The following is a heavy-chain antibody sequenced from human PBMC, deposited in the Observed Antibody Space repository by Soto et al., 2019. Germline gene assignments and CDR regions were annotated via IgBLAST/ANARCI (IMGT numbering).Heavy chain of an antibody. J-gene: IGHJ1*01. D-gene: IGHD2-15*01. V-gene: IGHV3-21*01. Sequence: EVQLVESGGGLVKPGGSLRLSCAASGFTFSSYSMNWVRQAPGKGLEWVSSISSSSSYIYYADSVKGRFTISRDNAKNSLYLQMNSLRAEDTAVYYCARDPSLGYCSGGSCYSFGYFQHWGQGTLVTVSS. CDR2: ISSSSSYI. CDR3: ARDPSLGYCSGGSCYSFGYFQH. CDR1: GFTFSSYS.